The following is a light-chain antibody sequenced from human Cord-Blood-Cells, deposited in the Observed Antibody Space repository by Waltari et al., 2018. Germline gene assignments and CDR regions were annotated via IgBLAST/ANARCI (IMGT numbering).Light chain of an antibody. J-gene: IGLJ3*02. Sequence: QSALTQPRSVSGSPGQSVTISCTGTSRDVGGYNYVSWYQQHPGKAPKLMIYDVSKRPSGVPDRFSDSKSGNTASLTISGLQAEDEADYYCCSYAGSYTLVFGGGTKLTVL. V-gene: IGLV2-11*01. CDR2: DVS. CDR1: SRDVGGYNY. CDR3: CSYAGSYTLV.